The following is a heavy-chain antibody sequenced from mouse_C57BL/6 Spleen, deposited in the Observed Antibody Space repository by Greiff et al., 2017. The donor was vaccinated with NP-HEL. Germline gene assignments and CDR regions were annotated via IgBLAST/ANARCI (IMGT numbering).Heavy chain of an antibody. Sequence: VQLQQSGPELVKPGASVKISCKASGYAFSSSWMNWVKQRPGKGLEWIGRIYPGDGDTNYNGKFKGKATLTADKSSSTAYRQLSSLTSEDSAVYFCAIYYYGSSYDWYFDVWGTGTTVTVSS. D-gene: IGHD1-1*01. CDR2: IYPGDGDT. CDR1: GYAFSSSW. CDR3: AIYYYGSSYDWYFDV. V-gene: IGHV1-82*01. J-gene: IGHJ1*03.